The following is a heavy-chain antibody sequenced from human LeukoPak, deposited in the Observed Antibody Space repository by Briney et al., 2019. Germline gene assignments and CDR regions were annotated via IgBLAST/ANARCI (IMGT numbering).Heavy chain of an antibody. V-gene: IGHV3-30*02. CDR3: AKDPDSSGYYYDLDY. CDR2: IRYDGSNK. D-gene: IGHD3-22*01. CDR1: GFTFSSYG. Sequence: QPGGSLRLSCAASGFTFSSYGMHWVRQAPGKGLEWVAFIRYDGSNKYYADSVKGRFTISRDNSKNTLYLQMNSLRAEDTAVYYCAKDPDSSGYYYDLDYWGQGTLVTVSS. J-gene: IGHJ4*02.